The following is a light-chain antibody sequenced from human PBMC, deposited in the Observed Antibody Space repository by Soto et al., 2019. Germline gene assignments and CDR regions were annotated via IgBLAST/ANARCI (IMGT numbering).Light chain of an antibody. Sequence: IQMTQSPFTLSASVGDRVTITGRASQSISSWLGWYQQKPGKAPKLLINKASSLESGVPSRFSGSGSGTDFTLTISSLEPEDSAIYCCQQRSSWHTFGQGTKVDIK. CDR3: QQRSSWHT. CDR2: KAS. V-gene: IGKV1-5*03. CDR1: QSISSW. J-gene: IGKJ1*01.